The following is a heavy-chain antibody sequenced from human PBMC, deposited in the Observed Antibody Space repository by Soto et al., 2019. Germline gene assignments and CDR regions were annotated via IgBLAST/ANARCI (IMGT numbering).Heavy chain of an antibody. V-gene: IGHV1-69*06. D-gene: IGHD2-15*01. CDR2: IIPMIGET. J-gene: IGHJ3*02. CDR3: ARYWSAGTLYGAFDI. CDR1: GGTFSDFT. Sequence: QVQLVQSGSEVKKPGSSVKVSCKASGGTFSDFTLSWLRQAPGRGLEWMGGIIPMIGETNNAKKLKGRLTITADKSTGTVYMELNSLRSDDTAVYYCARYWSAGTLYGAFDIWGQGTEVTVSP.